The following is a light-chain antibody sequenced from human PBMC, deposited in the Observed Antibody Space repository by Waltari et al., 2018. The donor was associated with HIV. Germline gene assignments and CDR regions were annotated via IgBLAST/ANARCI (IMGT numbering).Light chain of an antibody. Sequence: EIVLTQSPGTLSSSPGERATLSCRASQSISTNYLAWYQQKPGQAPRLLIYGASSRATGIPDRFSGGGSGTDFTLTISRLEPEDFAVYYCQQYNKSPYTFGQGTKLDIK. CDR3: QQYNKSPYT. CDR1: QSISTNY. V-gene: IGKV3-20*01. CDR2: GAS. J-gene: IGKJ2*01.